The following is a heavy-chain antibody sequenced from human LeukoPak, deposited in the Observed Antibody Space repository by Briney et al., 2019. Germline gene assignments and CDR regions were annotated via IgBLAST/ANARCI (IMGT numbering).Heavy chain of an antibody. Sequence: PGGPLRLSCAASGFTFSSYAMHWVRQAPGKGLEWVAVISSDGSNKYYADSVKGRFTISRDNSKNTLYLQMNSLRADDTAVYYCARVLIAAADDYWGQGALVTVSS. CDR3: ARVLIAAADDY. CDR1: GFTFSSYA. J-gene: IGHJ4*02. D-gene: IGHD6-13*01. V-gene: IGHV3-30*04. CDR2: ISSDGSNK.